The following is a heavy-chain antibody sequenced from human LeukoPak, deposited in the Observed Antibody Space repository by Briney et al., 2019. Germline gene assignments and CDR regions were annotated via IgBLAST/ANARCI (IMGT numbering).Heavy chain of an antibody. J-gene: IGHJ4*02. D-gene: IGHD5-12*01. Sequence: GGSLRLSCAASGFTLSDHYMDWVRQAPGKGLEWAGRTGNRGNSYTTEYAASVKGRFTIPRDDSKNSLYLQMNSLKAEDTAVYYCTSLSAYSGYDPLYYWGQGTLVTVSS. V-gene: IGHV3-72*01. CDR3: TSLSAYSGYDPLYY. CDR2: TGNRGNSYTT. CDR1: GFTLSDHY.